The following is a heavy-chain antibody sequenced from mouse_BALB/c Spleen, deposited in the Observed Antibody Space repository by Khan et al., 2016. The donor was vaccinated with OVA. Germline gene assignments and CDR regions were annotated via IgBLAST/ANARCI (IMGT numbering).Heavy chain of an antibody. Sequence: QVQLKESGPGLVAPSQSLSITCTVSGFSLTTYGVHWVRQPPGKGLEWLVVIWSDGITTYNSALNSRMSISKDDSKSQVFLKMNSLQTDETAMYDYARGGFYARDYWGQGTSVTVSS. CDR3: ARGGFYARDY. CDR2: IWSDGIT. V-gene: IGHV2-6*02. J-gene: IGHJ4*01. CDR1: GFSLTTYG.